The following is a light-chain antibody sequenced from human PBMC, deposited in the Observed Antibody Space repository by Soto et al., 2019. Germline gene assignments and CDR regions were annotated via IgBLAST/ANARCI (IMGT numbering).Light chain of an antibody. J-gene: IGKJ2*01. Sequence: EIVLTQSPGTLSLSPGESATLSCRASQSVNSRFLAWYQHKPGQAPRLLIYAASTRATGIPDRFSGSASGTDFFTLTISRLEPEDVAVYYCQRYGGSPPHTFGQGTKLEIK. CDR3: QRYGGSPPHT. V-gene: IGKV3-20*01. CDR1: QSVNSRF. CDR2: AAS.